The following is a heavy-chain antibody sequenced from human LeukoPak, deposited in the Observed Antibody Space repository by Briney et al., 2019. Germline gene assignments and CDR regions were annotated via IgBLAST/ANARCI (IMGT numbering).Heavy chain of an antibody. CDR1: GFTFSRYW. J-gene: IGHJ3*01. CDR3: ARSSYSSSSSV. CDR2: IKQDRGEI. Sequence: PGGSLRLSCAASGFTFSRYWMSWVRQVPRKGLEWVANIKQDRGEIYYVDSVKGRFTIPRDNAKNSLYLQINSLRAEDTAVYYCARSSYSSSSSVWGQGTMVTVSS. V-gene: IGHV3-7*03. D-gene: IGHD6-6*01.